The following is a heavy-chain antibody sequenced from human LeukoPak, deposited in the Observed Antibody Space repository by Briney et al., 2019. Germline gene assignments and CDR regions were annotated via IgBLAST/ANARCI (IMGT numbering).Heavy chain of an antibody. J-gene: IGHJ4*02. Sequence: GSSLTLSYAASGFTFNIYAMHWVRHAPGKGREWLSFLSSDANTQCYADSVKGRFTISRDTSKNTLYLQMNSLRPEDTALFYCARAVGDCTGSTCYTRVVDYWGQGTLVIVSS. CDR3: ARAVGDCTGSTCYTRVVDY. V-gene: IGHV3-30*01. D-gene: IGHD2-2*02. CDR2: LSSDANTQ. CDR1: GFTFNIYA.